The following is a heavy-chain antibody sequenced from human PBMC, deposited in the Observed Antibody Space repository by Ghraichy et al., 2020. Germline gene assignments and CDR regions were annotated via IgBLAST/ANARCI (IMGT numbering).Heavy chain of an antibody. Sequence: GGSLRLSCAASGFTFNTHGMNWVRQAPGKGLEWVSAISGSGDTTYYADSVRGRFTISRDNSKNMVYLQMNTLRVEDTAVYYCAKPAQQWLDYYYFDYWGQGALVTVSS. V-gene: IGHV3-23*01. CDR1: GFTFNTHG. D-gene: IGHD6-19*01. CDR3: AKPAQQWLDYYYFDY. J-gene: IGHJ4*02. CDR2: ISGSGDTT.